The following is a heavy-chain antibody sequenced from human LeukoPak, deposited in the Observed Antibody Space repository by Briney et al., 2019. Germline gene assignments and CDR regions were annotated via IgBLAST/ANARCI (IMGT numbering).Heavy chain of an antibody. V-gene: IGHV5-10-1*01. CDR1: GYRFTSYW. CDR2: IDPSDSYT. D-gene: IGHD3-10*01. J-gene: IGHJ5*02. CDR3: AIRDYYGSQSYYWKIWFDP. Sequence: GTSLRISSHGSGYRFTSYWIRWGRQMPGKGREWRGGIDPSDSYTNYSPSFQGHVTISADRSISPAYLQWSSLKASDTAMYYCAIRDYYGSQSYYWKIWFDPWGQGTLVSVSS.